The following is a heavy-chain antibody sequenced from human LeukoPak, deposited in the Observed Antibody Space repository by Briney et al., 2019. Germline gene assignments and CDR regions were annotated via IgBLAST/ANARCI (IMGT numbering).Heavy chain of an antibody. CDR3: ARARITIFGVVIMPDAFDI. CDR2: ISAYNGNT. V-gene: IGHV1-18*01. D-gene: IGHD3-3*01. Sequence: ASVKVSCKASGYTFTSYGISWVRQAPEQGLEWMGWISAYNGNTDYAQKLQGRVTMTTDTSTSTAYMELRSLRSDDTAVYYCARARITIFGVVIMPDAFDIWGQGTMVTVSS. J-gene: IGHJ3*02. CDR1: GYTFTSYG.